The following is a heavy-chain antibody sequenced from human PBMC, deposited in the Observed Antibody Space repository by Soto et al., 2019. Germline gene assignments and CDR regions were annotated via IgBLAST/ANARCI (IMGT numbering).Heavy chain of an antibody. CDR1: GFTFSIYG. CDR2: IWYDGSNK. V-gene: IGHV3-33*01. CDR3: AREGKQLARNYYYYYGMDV. J-gene: IGHJ6*02. Sequence: GGSLRLSCAASGFTFSIYGMHWVRQAPGKGLEWVAVIWYDGSNKYYADSVKGRFTISRDNSKNTLYLQMNSLRAEDTAVYYCAREGKQLARNYYYYYGMDVWGQGTTVTVSS. D-gene: IGHD6-6*01.